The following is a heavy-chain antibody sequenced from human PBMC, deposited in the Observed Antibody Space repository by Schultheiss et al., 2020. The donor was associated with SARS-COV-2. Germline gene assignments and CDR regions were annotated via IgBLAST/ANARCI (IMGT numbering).Heavy chain of an antibody. J-gene: IGHJ3*02. Sequence: SQTLSLTCTVSGGSISSYYWSWIRQPPGKGLEWIGYIYYSGSTNYNPSLKSRVTISLDTSKNQFSLRLSSVTAADTAVYYCATGVGATTDAFAIWGQGTMVTV. D-gene: IGHD1-26*01. CDR2: IYYSGST. CDR1: GGSISSYY. V-gene: IGHV4-59*08. CDR3: ATGVGATTDAFAI.